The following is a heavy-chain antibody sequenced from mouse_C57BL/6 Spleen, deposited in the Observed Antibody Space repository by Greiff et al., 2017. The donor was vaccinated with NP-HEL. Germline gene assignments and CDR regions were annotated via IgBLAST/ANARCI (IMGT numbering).Heavy chain of an antibody. CDR2: IRYDGGT. CDR1: GYSITSGSY. J-gene: IGHJ4*01. D-gene: IGHD1-1*01. CDR3: ARDDTTDAMDY. V-gene: IGHV3-6*01. Sequence: EVKLVESGPGLVKPSQSLSLTCSVTGYSITSGSYWYWIRQFPGNQLELMGYIRYDGGTNYNPSLKNRTTFTLETSTNTVFLKLNSVTSEDTATYYCARDDTTDAMDYWGQGTSVTVSS.